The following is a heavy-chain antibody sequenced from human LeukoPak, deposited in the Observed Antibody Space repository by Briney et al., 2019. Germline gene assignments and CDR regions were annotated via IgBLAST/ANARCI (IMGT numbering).Heavy chain of an antibody. J-gene: IGHJ4*02. V-gene: IGHV1-2*02. CDR1: GYTFTDYY. Sequence: ASVKVSCMASGYTFTDYYIRWVRQAPGQALEWMGWINPSSGGTNYAQKFQGRVTVTRVTSIHTAYMELTRLTSDDTAVYYCASVYSGYDLAQLDYWGQGTLVTVSS. CDR2: INPSSGGT. D-gene: IGHD5-12*01. CDR3: ASVYSGYDLAQLDY.